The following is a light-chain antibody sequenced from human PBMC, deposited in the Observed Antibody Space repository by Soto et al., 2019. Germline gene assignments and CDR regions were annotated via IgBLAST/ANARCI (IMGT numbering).Light chain of an antibody. Sequence: QLVLTQPPSVSGAPGQRVTISCTGSGSNIGAGYDVHWYQQLPGTAPKLLIYGNSNRPSGVPDRFSGSKSGTSASLAITGLRAEDEADYYCQSYDSSLSGWVFGGGTKLTVL. J-gene: IGLJ3*02. CDR1: GSNIGAGYD. CDR3: QSYDSSLSGWV. V-gene: IGLV1-40*01. CDR2: GNS.